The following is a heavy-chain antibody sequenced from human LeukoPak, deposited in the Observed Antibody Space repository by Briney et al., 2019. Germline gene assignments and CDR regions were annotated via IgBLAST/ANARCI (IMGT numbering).Heavy chain of an antibody. Sequence: ASVKVSFKASGYTFTTYYMHWVRQAPGQGREWVGVINPNGGSAAYAQNFQGRVTMTRDTSTSTVYMELSSLRSEDTAVYYCARTVNGDLDYWGQGTLVTVSS. J-gene: IGHJ4*02. CDR2: INPNGGSA. CDR3: ARTVNGDLDY. V-gene: IGHV1-46*01. CDR1: GYTFTTYY.